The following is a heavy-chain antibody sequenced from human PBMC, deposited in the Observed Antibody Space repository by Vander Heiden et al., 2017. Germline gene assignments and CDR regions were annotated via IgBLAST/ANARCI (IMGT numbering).Heavy chain of an antibody. CDR3: ARAHVDTAMPGYRAVIDY. CDR1: GFTFSSYS. Sequence: EVQLVESGGGLVKPGGSLRLSCAASGFTFSSYSMNWVRQAPGKGLEWVSSISSSSSYIYYADSVKGRFTISRDNAKNSLYLQMNSLRAEETAVYYCARAHVDTAMPGYRAVIDYWGQGTLVTVSS. V-gene: IGHV3-21*01. J-gene: IGHJ4*02. D-gene: IGHD5-18*01. CDR2: ISSSSSYI.